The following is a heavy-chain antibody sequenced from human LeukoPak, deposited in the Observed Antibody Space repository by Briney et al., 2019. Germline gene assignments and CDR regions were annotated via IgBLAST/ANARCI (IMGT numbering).Heavy chain of an antibody. J-gene: IGHJ6*02. Sequence: PGRSLRLSCAASGFTFDDYAMHWVRQAPGKGLEWVSGISWNSGSIGYADSVKGRFTISRDNAKNSLYLQMNSLRAEDTALYYCAKDMESGNSAPYYYYYGMDVWGQGTTVTVSS. CDR2: ISWNSGSI. CDR3: AKDMESGNSAPYYYYYGMDV. V-gene: IGHV3-9*01. CDR1: GFTFDDYA. D-gene: IGHD4-23*01.